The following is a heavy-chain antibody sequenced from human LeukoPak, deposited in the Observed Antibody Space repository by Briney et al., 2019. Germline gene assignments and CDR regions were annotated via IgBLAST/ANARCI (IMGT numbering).Heavy chain of an antibody. CDR2: IDWDGDK. J-gene: IGHJ4*02. D-gene: IGHD6-13*01. V-gene: IGHV2-70*17. CDR3: ARAQIAAATDYFDY. Sequence: ESGPALVKPTQTLTLTCTFSGFSLSTSGMCVSWIRQPPGKALEWLARIDWDGDKVYSTSLRTRLTISKDTSKNQVVLTMTNTDPVDTATYFCARAQIAAATDYFDYWGQGTLVTVSS. CDR1: GFSLSTSGMC.